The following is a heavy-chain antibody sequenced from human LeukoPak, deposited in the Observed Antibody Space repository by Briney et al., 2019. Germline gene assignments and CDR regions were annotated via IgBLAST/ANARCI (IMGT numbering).Heavy chain of an antibody. Sequence: SETLSLTCTVSGGSISSYYWSWIRQPPGKGLEWIGYIYYSGSTKYNPSLKSRDTISVDTSKNEFFLKLNSVTAADTAVYYCARGASEYSYGFSLSSRYMDVWGKGTTVTVSS. CDR3: ARGASEYSYGFSLSSRYMDV. J-gene: IGHJ6*03. D-gene: IGHD5-18*01. CDR2: IYYSGST. CDR1: GGSISSYY. V-gene: IGHV4-59*01.